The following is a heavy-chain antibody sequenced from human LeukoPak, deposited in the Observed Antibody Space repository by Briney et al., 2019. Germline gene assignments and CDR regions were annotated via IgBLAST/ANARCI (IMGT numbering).Heavy chain of an antibody. CDR1: GYSFTSYW. Sequence: GESLKISCNGSGYSFTSYWIGWVRQMPGKGLEWMGIIYPGDSDTRYSPSFQGQVTISADKFISTAYLQWSSLKSSDTAMYYCARSCTSTSCYLTDAFAIWGQGTMVTVSP. J-gene: IGHJ3*02. V-gene: IGHV5-51*01. CDR3: ARSCTSTSCYLTDAFAI. CDR2: IYPGDSDT. D-gene: IGHD2-2*01.